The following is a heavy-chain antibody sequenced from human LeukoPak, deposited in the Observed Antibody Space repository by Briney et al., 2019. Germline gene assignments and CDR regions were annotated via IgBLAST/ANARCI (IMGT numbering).Heavy chain of an antibody. J-gene: IGHJ4*02. CDR3: ARSSYAPYGSGDY. V-gene: IGHV3-23*01. Sequence: GGSLRLSCAASGFTFSSYAMSWVRQAPGKGLECVSAISGSGGSTYYADSVKGRFTISRDNSKNTLYLQMNSLRAEDTAVYYCARSSYAPYGSGDYWGQGTLVTVSS. CDR2: ISGSGGST. CDR1: GFTFSSYA. D-gene: IGHD3-10*01.